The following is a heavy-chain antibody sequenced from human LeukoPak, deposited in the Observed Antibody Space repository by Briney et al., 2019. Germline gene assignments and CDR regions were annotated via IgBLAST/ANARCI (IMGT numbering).Heavy chain of an antibody. CDR3: ASYGGNPDY. CDR2: INHSGST. V-gene: IGHV4-34*01. D-gene: IGHD4-23*01. Sequence: PSETLSLTCAVYGGSFSGYYWSWIRQPPGKGLEWIGEINHSGSTNYNPSLKSRVTISVDRSKNQFSLKLSSVTAADTAVYYCASYGGNPDYWGQGTLVTVSS. J-gene: IGHJ4*02. CDR1: GGSFSGYY.